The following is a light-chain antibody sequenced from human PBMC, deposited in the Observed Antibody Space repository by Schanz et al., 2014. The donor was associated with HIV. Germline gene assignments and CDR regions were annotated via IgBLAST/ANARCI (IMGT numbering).Light chain of an antibody. CDR1: QGIGND. J-gene: IGKJ5*01. Sequence: DIPMPQSPSSLSASVGDRVTITCRASQGIGNDLGWYQQRPGKAPKRLIYAASTLQSGVPSRFVGGGSGTEFTLTISGLQPEDFATYYFLQHNAYPLTFYQGTRLDI. V-gene: IGKV1-17*01. CDR2: AAS. CDR3: LQHNAYPLT.